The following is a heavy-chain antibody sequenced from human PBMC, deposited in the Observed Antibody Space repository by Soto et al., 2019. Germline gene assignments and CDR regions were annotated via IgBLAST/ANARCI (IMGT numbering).Heavy chain of an antibody. CDR1: GFTFSSYG. CDR3: VRDRDLHRDMFHADL. CDR2: ISYDGSNK. J-gene: IGHJ4*01. Sequence: GGSLRLSCAASGFTFSSYGMHWVRQAPGKGLEWVAVISYDGSNKYYADSVKGRFTISRDNSKNTLYLQMNSLRDEDSAVYFWVRDRDLHRDMFHADLWGQGTLVTVSS. D-gene: IGHD3-10*02. V-gene: IGHV3-30*03.